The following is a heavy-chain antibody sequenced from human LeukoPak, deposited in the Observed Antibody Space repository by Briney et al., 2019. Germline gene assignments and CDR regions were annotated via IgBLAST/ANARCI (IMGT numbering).Heavy chain of an antibody. D-gene: IGHD6-13*01. CDR3: ARVGDHSSSWYSWFDP. V-gene: IGHV4-59*01. J-gene: IGHJ5*02. Sequence: SETLSLTCTVSGGSISSYYWSWIRQPPGKGLEWIGYIYYSGSTNYNPSLKSRVTISVDTSKNQFSLKLSSVTAADTAVYYCARVGDHSSSWYSWFDPWGQGTLVTVSS. CDR2: IYYSGST. CDR1: GGSISSYY.